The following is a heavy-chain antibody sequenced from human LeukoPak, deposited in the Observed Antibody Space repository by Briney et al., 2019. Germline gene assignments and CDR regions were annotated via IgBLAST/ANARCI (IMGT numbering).Heavy chain of an antibody. V-gene: IGHV1-46*01. CDR2: INPSGGST. CDR3: ARRIAAREGFDY. Sequence: ASVKVSCKASGYTFTSYYMHWVRHAPGQGLEWMGIINPSGGSTSYAQKFQGRVTMTRDTSTSTVYMELSSLRSEDTAVYYCARRIAAREGFDYWGKGTLDTVSS. J-gene: IGHJ4*02. D-gene: IGHD6-6*01. CDR1: GYTFTSYY.